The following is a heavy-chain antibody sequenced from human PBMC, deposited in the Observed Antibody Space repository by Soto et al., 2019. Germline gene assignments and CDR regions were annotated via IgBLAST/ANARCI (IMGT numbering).Heavy chain of an antibody. J-gene: IGHJ4*02. CDR3: AKGASYYDSCASLLDY. CDR1: GFTFSSYA. CDR2: ISGSGGST. D-gene: IGHD3-22*01. Sequence: GGSLRLSCAASGFTFSSYAVSWVRQAPGKGLEWVSAISGSGGSTYYAHSVKGRFTISRDNSKNTLYLQMNSLRAEDTAVYYCAKGASYYDSCASLLDYWGQGTLVTVSS. V-gene: IGHV3-23*01.